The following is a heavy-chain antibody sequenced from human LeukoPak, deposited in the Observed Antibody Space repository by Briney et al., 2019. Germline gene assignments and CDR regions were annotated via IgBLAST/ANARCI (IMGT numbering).Heavy chain of an antibody. V-gene: IGHV3-49*03. Sequence: PGRSLRLSCTASGFTFGDYAMSWFRQAPGKGLEWVGFIRSKAYGGTIEYAASVKGRFTISRDDSKSIAYLQMNSLKTDDTAVYYCTRDQGSYRPDYWGQGTLVTVSS. CDR3: TRDQGSYRPDY. CDR2: IRSKAYGGTI. J-gene: IGHJ4*02. CDR1: GFTFGDYA. D-gene: IGHD3-16*02.